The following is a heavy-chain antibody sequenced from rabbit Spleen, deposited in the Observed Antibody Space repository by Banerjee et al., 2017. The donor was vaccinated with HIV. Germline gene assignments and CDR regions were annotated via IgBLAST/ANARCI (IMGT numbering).Heavy chain of an antibody. V-gene: IGHV1S40*01. CDR1: GFSFSSDYY. J-gene: IGHJ6*01. CDR3: ARDTSSSFSSYGMDL. Sequence: QSLEESGGDLVKPGSSLTLTCKASGFSFSSDYYMCWVRQAPGKGLEWIACIDAGSSGSTYYASWAKGRLTISKTSSTTVTLQMTSLTAADTATYFCARDTSSSFSSYGMDLWGQGTLVPS. D-gene: IGHD1-1*01. CDR2: IDAGSSGST.